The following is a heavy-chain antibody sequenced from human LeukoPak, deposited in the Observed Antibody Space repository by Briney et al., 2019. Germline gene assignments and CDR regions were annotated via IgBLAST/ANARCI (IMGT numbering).Heavy chain of an antibody. Sequence: PSETLSLTCAVYGGSFSGYYWSWIRQPPGKGLEWIGEINHSGSTNYNPSLKSRVTISVDTSKNQFSLKLSSVTAADTAVYYCASSRQSGYYFYYWGQGTLVTVSS. V-gene: IGHV4-34*01. CDR2: INHSGST. D-gene: IGHD3-9*01. CDR3: ASSRQSGYYFYY. J-gene: IGHJ4*02. CDR1: GGSFSGYY.